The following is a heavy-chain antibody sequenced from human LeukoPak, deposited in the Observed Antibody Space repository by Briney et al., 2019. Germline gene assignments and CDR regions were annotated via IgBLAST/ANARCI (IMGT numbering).Heavy chain of an antibody. Sequence: GGSLRLSCAASGFTVSSNYMSWVRQAPGKRLEWVSVIYSGGSTYYADSVKGRFTISRDNSKNTLYLQMNSLRAEDTAVYYCARGGWVRAMAIDYWGQGTLVTVSS. CDR3: ARGGWVRAMAIDY. J-gene: IGHJ4*02. CDR2: IYSGGST. CDR1: GFTVSSNY. D-gene: IGHD5-18*01. V-gene: IGHV3-53*01.